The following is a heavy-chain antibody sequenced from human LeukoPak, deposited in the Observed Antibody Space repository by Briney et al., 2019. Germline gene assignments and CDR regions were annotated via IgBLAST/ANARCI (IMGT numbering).Heavy chain of an antibody. CDR3: ARLGGSYFLHFDY. J-gene: IGHJ4*02. CDR2: IYYSGST. Sequence: PSETLSLTCTVSGGSISSSSYYWGWIRQPPGKGLEWIGSIYYSGSTYYNPSLKSRVTISVDTSKNQFSLKLSSVTAADTAVYYCARLGGSYFLHFDYWGQGTLVTVSS. CDR1: GGSISSSSYY. D-gene: IGHD1-26*01. V-gene: IGHV4-39*01.